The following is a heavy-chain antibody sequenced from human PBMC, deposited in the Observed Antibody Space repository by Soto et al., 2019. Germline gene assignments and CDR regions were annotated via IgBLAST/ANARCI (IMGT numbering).Heavy chain of an antibody. CDR1: GVIFDDYA. CDR2: ISWDGGTI. J-gene: IGHJ4*02. Sequence: DVQLVESGGGLVQPGRSLRLSCAASGVIFDDYAIHWVRQVPGKGLEWVSGISWDGGTIGYADSVKGRFTVSRDNAKNSLYLQMNSLRAEDTALYYCAKYIGGADGSNWGQGTLVTVSS. CDR3: AKYIGGADGSN. D-gene: IGHD6-13*01. V-gene: IGHV3-9*01.